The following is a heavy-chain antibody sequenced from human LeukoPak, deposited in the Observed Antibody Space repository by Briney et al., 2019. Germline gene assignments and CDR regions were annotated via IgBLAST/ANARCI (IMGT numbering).Heavy chain of an antibody. CDR2: IYYSGST. CDR1: GGSISSYY. Sequence: SETLSLTCTVSGGSISSYYWSWIRQPPGKGLEWIGYIYYSGSTNYNPSLKSRVTISVDTSKNQFSLRLSSVTAADTAVYYCARLTKKRIAAAGPNWFDPWGRGTLVTVSS. J-gene: IGHJ5*02. V-gene: IGHV4-59*12. D-gene: IGHD6-13*01. CDR3: ARLTKKRIAAAGPNWFDP.